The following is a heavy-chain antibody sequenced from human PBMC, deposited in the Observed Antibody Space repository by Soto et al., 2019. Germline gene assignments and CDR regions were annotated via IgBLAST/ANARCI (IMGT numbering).Heavy chain of an antibody. V-gene: IGHV4-30-2*01. CDR1: GGSISSGXXX. Sequence: QLQLQESGSGLVKPSQTLSLTCAVSGGSISSGXXXXXWIRQPPGKGLEWIGYIYHSGSTYYNPSLKXXXXXXXXXXXXXXXXXXXXXXXXXXXXXXXAXGXXLPRYYWGQGTLVTVSS. CDR3: AXGXXLPRYY. J-gene: IGHJ4*02. D-gene: IGHD1-26*01. CDR2: IYHSGST.